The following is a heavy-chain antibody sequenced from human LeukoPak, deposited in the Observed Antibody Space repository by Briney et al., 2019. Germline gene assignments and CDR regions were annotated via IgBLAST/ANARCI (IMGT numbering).Heavy chain of an antibody. Sequence: SETLSLTCAVYGGSFSGYYWSWIRQPPGKGLEWIGEINHSGSTNYNPSLKSRVTISVDTSKNQFSLKLSSVTAADTAVYYCASRTHYDFWSDYYYYMDVWGKGTTVTVSS. J-gene: IGHJ6*03. CDR2: INHSGST. D-gene: IGHD3-3*01. CDR3: ASRTHYDFWSDYYYYMDV. CDR1: GGSFSGYY. V-gene: IGHV4-34*01.